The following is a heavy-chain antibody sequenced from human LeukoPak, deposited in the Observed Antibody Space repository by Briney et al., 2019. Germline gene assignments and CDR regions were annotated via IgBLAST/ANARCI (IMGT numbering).Heavy chain of an antibody. V-gene: IGHV3-23*01. CDR3: ARIPYPTRLTTVEDSI. D-gene: IGHD1/OR15-1a*01. CDR1: GFSFSSYA. J-gene: IGHJ4*02. CDR2: ISGSGGST. Sequence: PGGSLRLSCAASGFSFSSYAMSWVRQAPGKGLEWVSGISGSGGSTYYADSVKGRFTISRDNSKDTLYLQMNSLRAEDTAVYSCARIPYPTRLTTVEDSIWGRGTLVTVSS.